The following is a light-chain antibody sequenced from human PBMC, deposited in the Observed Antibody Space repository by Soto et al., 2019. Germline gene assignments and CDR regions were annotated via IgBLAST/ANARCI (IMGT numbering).Light chain of an antibody. J-gene: IGKJ1*01. CDR1: QGIDNW. Sequence: DTQMTQSPSSLSASVGDRVTITCRASQGIDNWLAWYQQKPGKAPKLLIFAASTLVRGVPSRFSGRGSGTEFTLTISSLQADDYATFYCQQYHTDWTFGQGTKVDIK. V-gene: IGKV1-5*01. CDR3: QQYHTDWT. CDR2: AAS.